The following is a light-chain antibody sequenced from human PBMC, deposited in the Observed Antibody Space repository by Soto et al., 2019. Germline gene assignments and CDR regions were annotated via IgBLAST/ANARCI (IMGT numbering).Light chain of an antibody. CDR2: GAS. CDR3: QQRSN. V-gene: IGKV3-11*01. CDR1: QSVSSR. Sequence: EIVMTQSPGTLSLSPGERATLSCRASQSVSSRLAWYQQKPGQAPRLLISGASSRATGIPDRFSGSGSGTDFTLTISSLEPEDSAVYYCQQRSNFGQGTR. J-gene: IGKJ5*01.